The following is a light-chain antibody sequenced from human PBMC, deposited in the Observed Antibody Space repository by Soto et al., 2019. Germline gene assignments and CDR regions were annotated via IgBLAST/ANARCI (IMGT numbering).Light chain of an antibody. CDR3: RHYNSYSET. CDR2: KAS. V-gene: IGKV1-5*03. Sequence: DIQMTQSPSTLSASVGDRVTITCRASQSISTWLAWYQQKPGKAPKLLIYKASSLESGVPSRFSGSGSGTEFTLTISSPQPDDFATYYCRHYNSYSETFGQGTKVEIK. J-gene: IGKJ1*01. CDR1: QSISTW.